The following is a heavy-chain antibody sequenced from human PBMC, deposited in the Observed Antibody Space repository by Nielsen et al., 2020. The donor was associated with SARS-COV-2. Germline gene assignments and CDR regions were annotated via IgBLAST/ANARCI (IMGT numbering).Heavy chain of an antibody. CDR3: AKESDYGDYIDY. V-gene: IGHV3-7*03. Sequence: GESLKISCAASGFTFSSYWMSWVRQAPGKGLEWVANIKQDGSEKYYVDSVKGRFTISRDNAKNSLYLQMNSLRAEDTALYYCAKESDYGDYIDYWGQGTLVTVSS. CDR2: IKQDGSEK. J-gene: IGHJ4*02. D-gene: IGHD4-17*01. CDR1: GFTFSSYW.